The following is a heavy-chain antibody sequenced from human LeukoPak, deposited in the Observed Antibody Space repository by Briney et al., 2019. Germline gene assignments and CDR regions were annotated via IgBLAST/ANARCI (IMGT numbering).Heavy chain of an antibody. CDR2: ISSSSSTI. J-gene: IGHJ5*02. CDR1: GFTFSSYS. CDR3: GRDLNVRYGSGNWFDP. D-gene: IGHD3-10*01. Sequence: GGSLRLSCAASGFTFSSYSMNWVRQAPGKGLEWVSYISSSSSTIYYADSVKGRFTISRDNAKNSLYLQMNSLRDEDSAVYYCGRDLNVRYGSGNWFDPWGQGTLVTVSS. V-gene: IGHV3-48*02.